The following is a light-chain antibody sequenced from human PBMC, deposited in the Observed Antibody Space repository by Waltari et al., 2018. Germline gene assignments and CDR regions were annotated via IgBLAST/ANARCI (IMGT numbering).Light chain of an antibody. V-gene: IGLV1-44*01. CDR1: SSNVRSNT. Sequence: QSVLTQPPSASGTPGQRVTISCSGSSSNVRSNTVNWYQQLPGTAPKLLIYSNNQRPSGFPDRFSVSKSGTSASLAISGLQSEDEADYYCATWDDSLNAYVFGTGTKVTVL. CDR3: ATWDDSLNAYV. J-gene: IGLJ1*01. CDR2: SNN.